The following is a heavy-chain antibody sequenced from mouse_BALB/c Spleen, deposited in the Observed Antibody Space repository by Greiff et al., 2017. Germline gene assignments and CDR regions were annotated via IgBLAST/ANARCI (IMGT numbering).Heavy chain of an antibody. CDR3: ASENITTATFDY. J-gene: IGHJ2*01. Sequence: EVQRVESGPGLVKPSQSLSLTCTVTGYSITSDYAWNWIRQFPGNKLEWMGYISYSGSTSYNPSLKSRISITRDTSKNQFFLQLNSVTTEDTATYYCASENITTATFDYWGQGTTLTVSS. V-gene: IGHV3-2*02. CDR2: ISYSGST. CDR1: GYSITSDYA. D-gene: IGHD1-2*01.